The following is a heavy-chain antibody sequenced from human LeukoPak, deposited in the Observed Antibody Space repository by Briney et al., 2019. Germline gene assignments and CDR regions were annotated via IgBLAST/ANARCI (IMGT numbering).Heavy chain of an antibody. CDR3: ARDYYGDYSDY. J-gene: IGHJ4*02. CDR2: IYSGGST. V-gene: IGHV3-66*01. CDR1: GFTVSSNY. Sequence: QSGGSLRLSCAASGFTVSSNYMSWVRQAPGKGLEWVSVIYSGGSTYYADSVKGRFTISRDNSKNTLYLQMNSLRAEDTAVYYCARDYYGDYSDYWGQGTLVTVSS. D-gene: IGHD4-17*01.